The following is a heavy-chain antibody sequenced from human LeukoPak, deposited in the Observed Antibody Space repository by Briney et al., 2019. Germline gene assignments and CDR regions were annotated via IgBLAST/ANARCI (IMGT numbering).Heavy chain of an antibody. CDR2: ISSSSSYI. V-gene: IGHV3-21*01. D-gene: IGHD3-3*01. J-gene: IGHJ6*03. CDR1: GFTFSSYS. Sequence: GGSLRLSCAASGFTFSSYSMNWVRQAPGKGLEWVPSISSSSSYIYYADSVKGRLTISRDNAKNSLYLQMNSLRAEDTAVYYCARDQGFSYYYYYMDVWGKGTTVTVSS. CDR3: ARDQGFSYYYYYMDV.